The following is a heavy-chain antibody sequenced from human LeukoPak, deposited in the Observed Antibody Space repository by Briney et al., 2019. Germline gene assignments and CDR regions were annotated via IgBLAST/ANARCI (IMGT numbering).Heavy chain of an antibody. CDR3: ARHVGSGSYFDY. J-gene: IGHJ4*02. Sequence: SETLSLTCTVSGGSISSGGYYWSWIRQHPGKGLEWIGYIYYSGSTYYNPSLKSRVTISVDTSKTQFSLKLSSVTAADTAVYYCARHVGSGSYFDYWGQGTLVTVSS. V-gene: IGHV4-39*01. CDR1: GGSISSGGYY. CDR2: IYYSGST. D-gene: IGHD1-26*01.